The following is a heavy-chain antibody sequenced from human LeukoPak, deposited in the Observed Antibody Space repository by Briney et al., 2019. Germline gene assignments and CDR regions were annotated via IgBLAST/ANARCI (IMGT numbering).Heavy chain of an antibody. J-gene: IGHJ4*02. CDR3: AREPYCGGDCYSGVFD. CDR1: GGSISSGGYY. Sequence: SQTLSLTCTVSGGSISSGGYYWSWIRQHPGKGLEWIGYIYYSGSTYYNPSLKSRVTISVDTSKNQFSLKLSSVTAADTAVYYCAREPYCGGDCYSGVFDWGQGTLVTVSS. CDR2: IYYSGST. D-gene: IGHD2-21*02. V-gene: IGHV4-31*03.